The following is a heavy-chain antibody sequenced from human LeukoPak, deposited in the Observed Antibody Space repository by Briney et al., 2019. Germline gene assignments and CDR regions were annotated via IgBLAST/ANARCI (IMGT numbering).Heavy chain of an antibody. Sequence: SGTLSLTCTVSGGSLSSSSYYWGWIRQPPGKGLEWIGSIYYSGSTYYNPSLKSRVTISVDTSKNQFSLKLSSVTAADTAVYYCALYSSSLTFDYWGQGTLVTVSS. V-gene: IGHV4-39*01. D-gene: IGHD6-13*01. CDR1: GGSLSSSSYY. CDR3: ALYSSSLTFDY. CDR2: IYYSGST. J-gene: IGHJ4*02.